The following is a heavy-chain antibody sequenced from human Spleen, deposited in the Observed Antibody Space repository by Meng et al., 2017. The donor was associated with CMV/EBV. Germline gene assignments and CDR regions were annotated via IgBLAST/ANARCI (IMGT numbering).Heavy chain of an antibody. D-gene: IGHD3-10*01. CDR1: GGSFSGYY. Sequence: GSLRLSCAVYGGSFSGYYWSWIRQPPGKGLEWIGEINHSGSTNYNPSLKSRVTISVDTSKNQFSLKLSSVTAADTAVYYCARDQYYGSETYAFDMWGQGTMVTVSS. J-gene: IGHJ3*02. CDR2: INHSGST. V-gene: IGHV4-34*01. CDR3: ARDQYYGSETYAFDM.